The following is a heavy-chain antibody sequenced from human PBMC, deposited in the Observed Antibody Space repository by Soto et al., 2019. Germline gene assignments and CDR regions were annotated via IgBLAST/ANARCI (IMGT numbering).Heavy chain of an antibody. Sequence: KTSETLSLTCAVYGGSFSGYYWSWIRQPPGKGLEWIGEINHSGSTNYNPSLKSRVTISVDTSKNQFSLKLSSVTAADTAVYYCARGARPIDYWGQGTLVTVSS. D-gene: IGHD6-6*01. CDR2: INHSGST. CDR1: GGSFSGYY. J-gene: IGHJ4*02. V-gene: IGHV4-34*01. CDR3: ARGARPIDY.